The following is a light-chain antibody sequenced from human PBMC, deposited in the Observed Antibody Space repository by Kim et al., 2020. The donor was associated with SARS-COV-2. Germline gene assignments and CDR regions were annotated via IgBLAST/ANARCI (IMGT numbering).Light chain of an antibody. V-gene: IGKV1-17*03. J-gene: IGKJ4*01. Sequence: SASVGDTVHITCRASQGINIYLAWFQQRPGDVPKRLIYAASNLQSGVPSRFSGSGSGTEFTLTISSLQPEDFATYYCLQHSTYPLTFGGGTKVEI. CDR1: QGINIY. CDR2: AAS. CDR3: LQHSTYPLT.